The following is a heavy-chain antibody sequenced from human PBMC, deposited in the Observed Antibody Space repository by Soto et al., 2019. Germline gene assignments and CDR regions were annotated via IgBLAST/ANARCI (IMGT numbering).Heavy chain of an antibody. CDR1: GGYFSGYY. CDR2: INHSGST. J-gene: IGHJ4*02. D-gene: IGHD5-12*01. V-gene: IGHV4-34*01. Sequence: SETLSLTCAVYGGYFSGYYLGWIRQPPGKGLEWIGEINHSGSTNYNPSLKSRVTISVDTSKNQFSLRLSSVTAADTAVYYCARGRHIVATIRKFDYWGQGTLVTVSS. CDR3: ARGRHIVATIRKFDY.